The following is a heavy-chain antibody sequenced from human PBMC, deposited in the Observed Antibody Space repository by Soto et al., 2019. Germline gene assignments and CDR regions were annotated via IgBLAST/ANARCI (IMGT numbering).Heavy chain of an antibody. V-gene: IGHV3-33*01. J-gene: IGHJ4*02. CDR2: IWYDGSNK. Sequence: GGSLRLSCAASGFTFSSYGMHWVRQAPGKGLEWVAVIWYDGSNKYYADSVKGRFTISRDNSKNTLYLQMNSLRAEDTAVYYCARDRVGVAGNFDYWGQGTLVTVSS. CDR3: ARDRVGVAGNFDY. D-gene: IGHD2-21*02. CDR1: GFTFSSYG.